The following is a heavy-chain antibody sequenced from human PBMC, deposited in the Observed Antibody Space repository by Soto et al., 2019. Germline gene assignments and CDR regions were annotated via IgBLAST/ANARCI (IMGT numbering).Heavy chain of an antibody. D-gene: IGHD5-18*01. CDR2: IYYSGMT. V-gene: IGHV4-31*03. CDR1: GVSVSTGGYF. CDR3: ARDSSGPGYSYGKFDY. J-gene: IGHJ4*02. Sequence: SETLSLTCTVSGVSVSTGGYFWTWIRHHPGKGLEWIGNIYYSGMTYYNPSLRGRVSISLDPSESQFSLKLNSVTAADTAVYYCARDSSGPGYSYGKFDYWGQGALVTVSS.